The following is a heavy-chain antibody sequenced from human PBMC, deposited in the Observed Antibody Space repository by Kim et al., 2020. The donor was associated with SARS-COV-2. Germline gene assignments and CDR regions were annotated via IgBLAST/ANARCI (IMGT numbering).Heavy chain of an antibody. Sequence: DSVKGRFTISRDNSKNTLYLQMNSLRAEDTAVYYCAKRGPNWNDYYFDYWGQGTLVTVSS. V-gene: IGHV3-23*01. J-gene: IGHJ4*02. D-gene: IGHD1-1*01. CDR3: AKRGPNWNDYYFDY.